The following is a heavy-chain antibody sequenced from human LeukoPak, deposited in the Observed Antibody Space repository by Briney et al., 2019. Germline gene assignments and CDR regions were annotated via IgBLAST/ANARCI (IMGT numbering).Heavy chain of an antibody. Sequence: GGSLRLSCAASGFTFSSYAMHWVRQAPGKGLEWVAVISYDGSNKYYAVSVKGRFTISRDNSKNTLYLQMNSLRAEDTAVYYCARDLYSSGWLDYWGQGTLVTVSS. CDR3: ARDLYSSGWLDY. CDR2: ISYDGSNK. D-gene: IGHD6-19*01. CDR1: GFTFSSYA. V-gene: IGHV3-30-3*01. J-gene: IGHJ4*02.